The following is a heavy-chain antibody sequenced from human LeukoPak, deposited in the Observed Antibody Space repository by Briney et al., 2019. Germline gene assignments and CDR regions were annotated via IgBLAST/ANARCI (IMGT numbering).Heavy chain of an antibody. Sequence: GGSLRLSCAASGFTFSSYGMHWVRQAPGKGLEWVAFIRYDGSNKYYADSVKGRFTISRDNSKNTLYLQMNSLRAEDTAVYYCAKADNYYDSSGYYLGVDYWDQGTLVTVSS. CDR2: IRYDGSNK. J-gene: IGHJ4*02. D-gene: IGHD3-22*01. CDR1: GFTFSSYG. V-gene: IGHV3-30*02. CDR3: AKADNYYDSSGYYLGVDY.